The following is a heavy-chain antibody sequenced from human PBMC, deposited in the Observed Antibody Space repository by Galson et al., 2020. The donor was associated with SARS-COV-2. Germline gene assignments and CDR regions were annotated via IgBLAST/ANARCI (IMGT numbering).Heavy chain of an antibody. J-gene: IGHJ6*02. D-gene: IGHD5-12*01. V-gene: IGHV3-9*01. CDR3: AKDLGGPIVARTNDYYYGMDV. Sequence: GGSLRLSCAASGFTFDDYAMHWVRQAPGKGLEWVSGISWNSGSIGYADSVKGRFTISSDNAKNSLYLQMNSLRAEDTALYYCAKDLGGPIVARTNDYYYGMDVWGQGTTVTVSS. CDR1: GFTFDDYA. CDR2: ISWNSGSI.